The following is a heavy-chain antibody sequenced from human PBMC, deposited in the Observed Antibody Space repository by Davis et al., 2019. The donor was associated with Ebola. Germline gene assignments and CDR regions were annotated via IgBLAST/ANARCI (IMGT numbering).Heavy chain of an antibody. CDR1: GGTFSSYA. CDR2: ISAYNGNT. J-gene: IGHJ6*02. D-gene: IGHD2-21*02. V-gene: IGHV1-18*01. CDR3: ARDRLISVVTNYYYYGMDV. Sequence: ASVKVSCKASGGTFSSYAISWVRQAPGQGLEWMGWISAYNGNTNYAQKLQGRVTMTTDTSTSTAYMELRSLRSDDTAVYYCARDRLISVVTNYYYYGMDVWGQGTTVTVSS.